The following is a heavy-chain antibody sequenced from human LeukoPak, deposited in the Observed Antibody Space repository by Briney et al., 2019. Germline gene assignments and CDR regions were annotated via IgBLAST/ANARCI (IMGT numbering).Heavy chain of an antibody. CDR1: GYTFTSYD. V-gene: IGHV1-8*01. CDR2: MNPNSGNT. J-gene: IGHJ4*02. D-gene: IGHD1-26*01. CDR3: ARGVTFLVGATTSVVDY. Sequence: ASVKVSCKASGYTFTSYDINWVRQATGQGLEWMGWMNPNSGNTGYAQKFQGRVTMTRNTSISTAYTELSSLRSEDTAVYYCARGVTFLVGATTSVVDYWGQGTLVTVSS.